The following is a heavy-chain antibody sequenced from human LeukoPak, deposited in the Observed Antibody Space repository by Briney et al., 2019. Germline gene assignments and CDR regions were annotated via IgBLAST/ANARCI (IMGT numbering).Heavy chain of an antibody. CDR3: ARDQPQYYDSSGYDV. V-gene: IGHV1-2*02. CDR2: INPNSGGT. J-gene: IGHJ4*02. Sequence: ASVKVSCKASGYTFTGYYMHWVRQAPGQGLEWMGWINPNSGGTNYAQKFQGRVTMTRDTSINTAYMELSRLRSDDTAVYYCARDQPQYYDSSGYDVWGQGTLVTVSS. CDR1: GYTFTGYY. D-gene: IGHD3-22*01.